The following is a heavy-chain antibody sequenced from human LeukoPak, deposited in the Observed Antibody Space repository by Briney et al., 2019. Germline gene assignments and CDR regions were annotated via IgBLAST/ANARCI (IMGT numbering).Heavy chain of an antibody. CDR3: VRAAAGGWFFQH. J-gene: IGHJ1*01. Sequence: HSQTLSLTCAISGHNVSNNSAAGNWIRQSPSRGLEWLGRTYYRSKWYNDYALSVKSRITINPDTSKNQFSLHLNSVTPDDTAVYYCVRAAAGGWFFQHWGQGTLVTVSS. D-gene: IGHD6-13*01. CDR1: GHNVSNNSAA. V-gene: IGHV6-1*01. CDR2: TYYRSKWYN.